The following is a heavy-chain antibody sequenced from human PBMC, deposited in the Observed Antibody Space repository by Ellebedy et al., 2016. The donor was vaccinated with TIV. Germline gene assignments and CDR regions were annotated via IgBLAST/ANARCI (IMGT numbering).Heavy chain of an antibody. V-gene: IGHV4-31*03. Sequence: SETLSLXXTVSGVSIGSGGYYWSWIRQHPGRGLEWIGYIYYSGTTYYNPSLKSRVTISVDTSKNQFSLKLTSVTAADTAVYYCARGHYYYGRGYYADYWGQGTLVTVSS. D-gene: IGHD3-22*01. CDR3: ARGHYYYGRGYYADY. CDR2: IYYSGTT. CDR1: GVSIGSGGYY. J-gene: IGHJ4*02.